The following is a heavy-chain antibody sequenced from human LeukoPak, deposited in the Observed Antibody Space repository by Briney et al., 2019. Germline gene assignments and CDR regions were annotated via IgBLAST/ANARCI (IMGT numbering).Heavy chain of an antibody. CDR3: ARDIKRSRARWENLGFDP. J-gene: IGHJ5*02. CDR2: MNPNSGNT. CDR1: GYTFTSYD. D-gene: IGHD1-26*01. V-gene: IGHV1-8*03. Sequence: ASVKVSCKASGYTFTSYDINWVRQATGQGLEWMGWMNPNSGNTGYAQKFQGRVTITRNTSISTAYMELRSLRSDDTAVYYCARDIKRSRARWENLGFDPWGQGTLVTVFS.